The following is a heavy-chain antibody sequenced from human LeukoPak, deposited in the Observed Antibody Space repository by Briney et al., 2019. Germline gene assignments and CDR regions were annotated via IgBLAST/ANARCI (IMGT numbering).Heavy chain of an antibody. CDR2: IKQDGSNK. D-gene: IGHD2-2*02. J-gene: IGHJ4*02. CDR3: AKDGSDIVVVPAAILYYFDY. Sequence: GGSLRLSCAASGFTFSSYWMSWVRQAPGKGLEWVANIKQDGSNKYYADSVKGRFTISRDYSKNTLYLQMNSLRAEDTAVYYCAKDGSDIVVVPAAILYYFDYWGQGTLVTVSS. V-gene: IGHV3-7*01. CDR1: GFTFSSYW.